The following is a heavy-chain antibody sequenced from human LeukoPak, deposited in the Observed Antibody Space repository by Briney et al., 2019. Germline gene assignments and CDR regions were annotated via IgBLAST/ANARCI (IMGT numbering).Heavy chain of an antibody. J-gene: IGHJ4*02. D-gene: IGHD3-10*01. CDR3: ARRLVGQTFDY. Sequence: SETLSLTCSVSGGSVSSNSYQWNWIRQPPGKGLEWIGDIYHSGSTNYNPSLKSRVTISVDTSKNQFSLKLSSVTAADTAVYYCARRLVGQTFDYRGQGTLVTVSS. CDR2: IYHSGST. V-gene: IGHV4-61*01. CDR1: GGSVSSNSYQ.